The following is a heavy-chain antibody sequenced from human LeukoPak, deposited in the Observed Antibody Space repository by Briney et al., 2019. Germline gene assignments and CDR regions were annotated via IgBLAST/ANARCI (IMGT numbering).Heavy chain of an antibody. J-gene: IGHJ6*03. D-gene: IGHD4-17*01. CDR1: GGSISSHY. V-gene: IGHV4-59*11. CDR2: IYYSGST. CDR3: ARDSPHDYGDYYYYMDV. Sequence: SETLSLPCTVSGGSISSHYWSWIRHPPGKGLEWIGYIYYSGSTNYNPSLKSRVTISVDTSKNQFSLKLSSVTAADTAVYYCARDSPHDYGDYYYYMDVWGKGTTATVSS.